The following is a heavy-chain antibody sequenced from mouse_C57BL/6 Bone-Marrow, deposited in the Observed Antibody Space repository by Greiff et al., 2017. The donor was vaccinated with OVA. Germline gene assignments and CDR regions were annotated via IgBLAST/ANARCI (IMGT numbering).Heavy chain of an antibody. CDR1: GYTFTSYW. Sequence: QVQLQQSGAELVMPGASVKLSCKASGYTFTSYWMHWVKQRPGQGLEWIGEIDPSDSYTNYNQKFKGKSTLTVDKSSSTAYMQLSSLTSEDSAVYYCARWGRSPIAMDYWGQGTSVTVSS. CDR2: IDPSDSYT. D-gene: IGHD1-1*01. V-gene: IGHV1-69*01. CDR3: ARWGRSPIAMDY. J-gene: IGHJ4*01.